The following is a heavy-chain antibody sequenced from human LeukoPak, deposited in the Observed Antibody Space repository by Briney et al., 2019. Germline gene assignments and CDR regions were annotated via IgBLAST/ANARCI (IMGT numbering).Heavy chain of an antibody. CDR3: ARPSNEGQWLVGQGVDY. V-gene: IGHV3-21*01. CDR1: GFTFSSYS. D-gene: IGHD6-19*01. J-gene: IGHJ4*02. CDR2: ISSSSSYI. Sequence: GGSLRLSCAASGFTFSSYSMNWVRQAPGKGLEWVSSISSSSSYIYYADSVKGRFTISRDNAKNSLYLQMNSLRVEDTAVYYCARPSNEGQWLVGQGVDYWGQGTLVTVSS.